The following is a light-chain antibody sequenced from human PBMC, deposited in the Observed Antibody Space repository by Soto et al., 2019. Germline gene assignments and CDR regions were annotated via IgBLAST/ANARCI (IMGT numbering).Light chain of an antibody. Sequence: EIVLTQSPATLSLSPGERATLSCRASQSVSSYLAWYHQKPGQAHRLLIYDASNRATDIPDRFSGSGSGTDFTLTISSLEPEDFAVYFCQQRSNWPLTFGGGTKV. CDR1: QSVSSY. CDR3: QQRSNWPLT. V-gene: IGKV3-11*01. J-gene: IGKJ4*01. CDR2: DAS.